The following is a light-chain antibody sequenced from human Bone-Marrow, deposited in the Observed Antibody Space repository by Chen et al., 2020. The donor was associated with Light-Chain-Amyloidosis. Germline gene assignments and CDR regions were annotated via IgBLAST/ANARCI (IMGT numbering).Light chain of an antibody. J-gene: IGLJ2*01. CDR1: DLPTKY. V-gene: IGLV3-25*03. CDR2: RDT. CDR3: QSADSSGTYEVI. Sequence: SYELTQPPSVSVSSGQTARITCSGDDLPTKYAYCYQQKPGQAPVLVIHRDTERPLGISERFSGSSSGTTATLTISGVQAEDDADYHCQSADSSGTYEVIFGGGTKLTVL.